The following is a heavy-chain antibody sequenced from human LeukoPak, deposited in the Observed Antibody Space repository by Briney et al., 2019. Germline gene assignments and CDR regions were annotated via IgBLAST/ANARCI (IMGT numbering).Heavy chain of an antibody. J-gene: IGHJ4*02. V-gene: IGHV3-33*01. CDR3: ARDRIAAAGYFDY. CDR2: IWYDGSNK. D-gene: IGHD6-13*01. Sequence: GGSLRLSCAASGFTFSSYGMHWVRQAPGKGLEWVAVIWYDGSNKYYADSVKGRFTISRDNSKNTLYLQMNSLRAEDTAVYYCARDRIAAAGYFDYWGQGTLVTVSS. CDR1: GFTFSSYG.